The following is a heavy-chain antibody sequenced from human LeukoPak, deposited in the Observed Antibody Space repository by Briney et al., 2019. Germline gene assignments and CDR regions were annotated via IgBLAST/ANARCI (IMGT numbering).Heavy chain of an antibody. Sequence: PSETLSLTCAVYGGSFSDYYWSWIRQPPGKGLEWIGEINHSGSTNYNPSLKSRVTISVDTSKNQFSLKLSSVTAADTAVYYCARGTPLAIVVVPAAMSGSLDWFDPWGQGTLVTVSS. V-gene: IGHV4-34*01. D-gene: IGHD2-2*01. J-gene: IGHJ5*02. CDR1: GGSFSDYY. CDR2: INHSGST. CDR3: ARGTPLAIVVVPAAMSGSLDWFDP.